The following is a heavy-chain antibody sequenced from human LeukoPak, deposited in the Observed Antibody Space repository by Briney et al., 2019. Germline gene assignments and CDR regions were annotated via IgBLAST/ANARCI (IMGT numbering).Heavy chain of an antibody. CDR2: IKQDGSEK. D-gene: IGHD1-26*01. CDR1: GFTFSSYW. J-gene: IGHJ4*02. V-gene: IGHV3-7*01. CDR3: ARDKIVGATNLDY. Sequence: GGSLRLSCAASGFTFSSYWMSWVRQAPGKGLEWVANIKQDGSEKYYEDSVKGRFTISRDNAKNSLYLQMNSLRAEGTAVYYCARDKIVGATNLDYWGQGTLVTVSS.